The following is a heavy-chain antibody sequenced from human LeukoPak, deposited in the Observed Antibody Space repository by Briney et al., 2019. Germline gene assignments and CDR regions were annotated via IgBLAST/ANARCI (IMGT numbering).Heavy chain of an antibody. CDR1: GYTFTGYY. D-gene: IGHD2-2*01. V-gene: IGHV1-2*02. CDR3: AIFAPPRATRNLNWFDP. Sequence: VKVSCKASGYTFTGYYMHWVRQAPGQGLEWMGWINPNSGGTNYAPKIQGRVAMTRDTSISTAYMEMSRLRSDDTAVYYCAIFAPPRATRNLNWFDPWGQGTLVTVSS. CDR2: INPNSGGT. J-gene: IGHJ5*02.